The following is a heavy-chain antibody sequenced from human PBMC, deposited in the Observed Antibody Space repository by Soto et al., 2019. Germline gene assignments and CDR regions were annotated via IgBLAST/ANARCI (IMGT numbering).Heavy chain of an antibody. D-gene: IGHD2-21*01. Sequence: PGESLKISXKGSGYSFTNYWIAWVRQMPGRGLEWMGIIYPGDSDTKYSPSFQGQVTISADKSITTAYLQWSSLKASDSAMYYCARGRFHYYGMDVWGQGTTVTVSS. CDR1: GYSFTNYW. V-gene: IGHV5-51*01. J-gene: IGHJ6*02. CDR2: IYPGDSDT. CDR3: ARGRFHYYGMDV.